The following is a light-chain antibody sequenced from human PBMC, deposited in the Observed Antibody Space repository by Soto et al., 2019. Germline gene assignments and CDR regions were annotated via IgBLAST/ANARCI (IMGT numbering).Light chain of an antibody. J-gene: IGKJ4*01. CDR1: QSVNSNY. V-gene: IGKV3-20*01. CDR3: QQYGSSPPTLT. CDR2: GAS. Sequence: EIVLTQSPGTLSLSPGERATLSCRASQSVNSNYLAWYQQKPGQAPRLLIYGASRRATGIPDKFSGSGSGTDCTLTISRLTPEDFAVYYCQQYGSSPPTLTFGGGTKVEIK.